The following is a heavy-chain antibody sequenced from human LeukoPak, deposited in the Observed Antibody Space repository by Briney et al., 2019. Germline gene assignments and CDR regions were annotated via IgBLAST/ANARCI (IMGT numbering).Heavy chain of an antibody. CDR2: ISGNGGST. Sequence: WGSLRLSCAASGFTFNSFAMRWVRQAPGKGPEWVSTISGNGGSTYYAGAVKGRFTISRDNSKNTVSLQMDDLRAEDTALYYCAHPGATNVGYWGQGTQVTVSS. CDR1: GFTFNSFA. CDR3: AHPGATNVGY. D-gene: IGHD1-26*01. J-gene: IGHJ1*01. V-gene: IGHV3-23*01.